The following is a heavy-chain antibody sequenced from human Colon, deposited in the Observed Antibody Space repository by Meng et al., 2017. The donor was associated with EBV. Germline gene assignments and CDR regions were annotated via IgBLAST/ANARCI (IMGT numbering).Heavy chain of an antibody. Sequence: QVQLVQSGAEVKKPGASVKVSCKASGYTFTHHGISWIRRAPGQGLEWMGWISCYNGDTNYAQNLQGRVTMTIDKSTSTAYMDLRSLRSDDTAVYYCARDGGKYDYGDLFDYWGQGTLVTVSS. CDR3: ARDGGKYDYGDLFDY. CDR2: ISCYNGDT. CDR1: GYTFTHHG. D-gene: IGHD4-17*01. J-gene: IGHJ4*02. V-gene: IGHV1-18*01.